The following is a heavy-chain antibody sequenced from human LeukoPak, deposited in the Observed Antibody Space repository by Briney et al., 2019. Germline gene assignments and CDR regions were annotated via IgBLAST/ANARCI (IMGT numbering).Heavy chain of an antibody. J-gene: IGHJ4*02. CDR3: ARLWSTYCSGGSCPHQPNY. CDR2: INHSGST. D-gene: IGHD2-15*01. Sequence: SETLSLTCAVYGGSFSGYYWSWVRQPPGKGLEWIGEINHSGSTNYNPSLKSRVTISVDTSKNQFSLKLSSVTAADTALYYCARLWSTYCSGGSCPHQPNYWGQGTLVTVSS. V-gene: IGHV4-34*01. CDR1: GGSFSGYY.